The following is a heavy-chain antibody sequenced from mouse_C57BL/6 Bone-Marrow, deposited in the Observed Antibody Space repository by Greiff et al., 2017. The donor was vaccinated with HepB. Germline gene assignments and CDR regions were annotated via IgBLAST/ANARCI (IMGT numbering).Heavy chain of an antibody. CDR3: ATYYSNSYAMDY. J-gene: IGHJ4*01. Sequence: EVMLVESGGDLVKPGGSLKLSCAASGFTFSSYGMSLVRQTPDKRLEWVATISSGGSYTYYPDSVKGRFTISRDNAKNTLYLQMSSLKSEDTAMYYCATYYSNSYAMDYWGQGTSVTVSS. D-gene: IGHD2-5*01. CDR1: GFTFSSYG. V-gene: IGHV5-6*01. CDR2: ISSGGSYT.